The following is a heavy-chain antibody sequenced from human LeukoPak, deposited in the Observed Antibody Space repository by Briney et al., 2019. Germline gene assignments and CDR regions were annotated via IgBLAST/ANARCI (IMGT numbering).Heavy chain of an antibody. CDR1: GYTFTSYD. D-gene: IGHD5-12*01. CDR3: ARGLYGGYVGYYFDY. CDR2: MNPNSGNT. Sequence: GASVKVSCKASGYTFTSYDINWVRQATGQGLEWMGRMNPNSGNTGYAQKFQGRVTITRNTSISTAYMELSSLRSEDTAVYYCARGLYGGYVGYYFDYWGQGTLVTVSS. V-gene: IGHV1-8*03. J-gene: IGHJ4*02.